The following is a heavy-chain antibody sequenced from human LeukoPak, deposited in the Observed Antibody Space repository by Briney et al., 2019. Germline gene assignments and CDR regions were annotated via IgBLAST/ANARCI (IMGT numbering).Heavy chain of an antibody. CDR1: GGSFSGYY. J-gene: IGHJ3*02. D-gene: IGHD4-17*01. CDR3: ASGPTGDEAFDI. V-gene: IGHV4-59*12. Sequence: SETLSLTCAVYGGSFSGYYWSWIRQPPGKGLEWIGYIYYSGSTYYNPSLKSRVTISVDTSKNQFSLKLSSVTAADTAVYYCASGPTGDEAFDIWGQGTMVTVSS. CDR2: IYYSGST.